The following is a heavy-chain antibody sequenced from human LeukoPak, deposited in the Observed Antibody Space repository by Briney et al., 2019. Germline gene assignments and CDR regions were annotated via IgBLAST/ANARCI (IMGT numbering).Heavy chain of an antibody. CDR2: ISAYNGNT. CDR1: GYTFTTYG. Sequence: ASVKVSCKASGYTFTTYGINWVRQAPGQGLEWMGWISAYNGNTNYAQKLQDRVTMTTDTSTNTAYMELRSLRSDDTAVYYCARERGLGFDYWGQGTLVAVSS. CDR3: ARERGLGFDY. D-gene: IGHD3/OR15-3a*01. V-gene: IGHV1-18*01. J-gene: IGHJ4*02.